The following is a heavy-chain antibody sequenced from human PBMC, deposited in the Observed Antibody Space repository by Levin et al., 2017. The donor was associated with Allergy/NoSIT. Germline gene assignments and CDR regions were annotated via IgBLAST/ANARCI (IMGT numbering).Heavy chain of an antibody. Sequence: SQTLSLTCAISGDRVSSNSAAWNWIRQSPSRGLEWLGRTYYRSKWYNDYAVSVKSRITINPDTSKNQFSLQLNSVTPEDTAVYYCAGSIAARPAFDIWGQGTMVTVSS. CDR3: AGSIAARPAFDI. CDR1: GDRVSSNSAA. V-gene: IGHV6-1*01. J-gene: IGHJ3*02. D-gene: IGHD6-6*01. CDR2: TYYRSKWYN.